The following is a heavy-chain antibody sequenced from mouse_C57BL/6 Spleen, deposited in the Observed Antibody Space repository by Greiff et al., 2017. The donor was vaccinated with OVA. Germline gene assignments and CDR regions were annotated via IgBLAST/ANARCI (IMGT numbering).Heavy chain of an antibody. CDR3: ARPWYYDEYYAMDY. V-gene: IGHV5-17*01. D-gene: IGHD2-4*01. J-gene: IGHJ4*01. CDR1: GFTFSDYG. CDR2: ISSGSSNI. Sequence: EVQLVESGGGLVKPGGSLKLSCAASGFTFSDYGMHWVRQAPEKGLEWVAYISSGSSNIYYEDTVKGRFTISRDNAKNTLFLQMTSLRSEDTAMYYCARPWYYDEYYAMDYWGQGTSVTVSS.